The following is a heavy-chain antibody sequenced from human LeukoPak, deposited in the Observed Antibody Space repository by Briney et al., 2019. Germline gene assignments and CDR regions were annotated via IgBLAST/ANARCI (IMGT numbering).Heavy chain of an antibody. J-gene: IGHJ4*02. V-gene: IGHV4-59*01. D-gene: IGHD3-10*01. Sequence: PSETLSLTCTVSGGSISSYYWSWIRQPPGKGLEWLGYIYYSGSTSYNPSLKSRVTISVDTSKSQFSLNLNSVTAADTAVYYCARAPELYYFDCWGQGTLVTVSS. CDR3: ARAPELYYFDC. CDR1: GGSISSYY. CDR2: IYYSGST.